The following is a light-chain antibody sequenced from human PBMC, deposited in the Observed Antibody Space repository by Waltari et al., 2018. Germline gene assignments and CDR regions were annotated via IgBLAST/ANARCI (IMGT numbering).Light chain of an antibody. V-gene: IGKV3-20*01. CDR3: QHYVRLPVT. J-gene: IGKJ1*01. CDR1: QSVRGT. CDR2: AAS. Sequence: EIVLTQSPGTLSLSPGERATLSCRASQSVRGTLAWYQQKPGQPPRRLIYAASIRATGIPDRFSGSGSGTDFTLTISRLEPEDFAVYYCQHYVRLPVTFGQGTKVEIK.